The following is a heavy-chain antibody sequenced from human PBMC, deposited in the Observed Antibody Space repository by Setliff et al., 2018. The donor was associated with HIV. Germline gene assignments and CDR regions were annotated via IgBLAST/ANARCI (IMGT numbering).Heavy chain of an antibody. Sequence: PGGSLRLSCEASGFSFRNYGMHWVRQAPGRGLEWVAVRWYNGSDKYYADSEKGRFTISRDNSKDTLYLQMNSLRAEYTAIYYCARAYYYDSSGYPTSYYFDYWGQGALVTVSS. CDR1: GFSFRNYG. CDR2: RWYNGSDK. D-gene: IGHD3-22*01. CDR3: ARAYYYDSSGYPTSYYFDY. V-gene: IGHV3-30*19. J-gene: IGHJ4*02.